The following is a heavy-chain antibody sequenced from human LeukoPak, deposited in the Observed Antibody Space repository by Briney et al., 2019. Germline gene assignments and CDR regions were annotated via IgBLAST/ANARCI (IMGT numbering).Heavy chain of an antibody. CDR2: IKQDGSEK. V-gene: IGHV3-7*04. CDR3: ARDYSSSWYVDY. CDR1: GLTVSNYW. J-gene: IGHJ4*02. D-gene: IGHD6-13*01. Sequence: GGALGVSCAASGLTVSNYWMSRGRQDPGKGLEWVANIKQDGSEKYYVDSVKGRFAISRDNAKNSLYLQMNSLRAEDTAVYYCARDYSSSWYVDYWGQGTLVTVSS.